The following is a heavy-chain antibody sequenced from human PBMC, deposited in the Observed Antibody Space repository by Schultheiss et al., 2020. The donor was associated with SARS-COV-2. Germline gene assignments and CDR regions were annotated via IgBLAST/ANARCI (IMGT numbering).Heavy chain of an antibody. CDR1: GGSFSGYY. V-gene: IGHV4-59*10. CDR2: IYTSGST. J-gene: IGHJ3*02. Sequence: SETLSLTCAVYGGSFSGYYWSWIRQPAGKGLEWIGRIYTSGSTNYNPSLKSRVTMSVDTSKNQFSLKLSSVTAADTAVYYCARLDGLLEVGATLAFDIWGQGTMVTVSS. D-gene: IGHD1-26*01. CDR3: ARLDGLLEVGATLAFDI.